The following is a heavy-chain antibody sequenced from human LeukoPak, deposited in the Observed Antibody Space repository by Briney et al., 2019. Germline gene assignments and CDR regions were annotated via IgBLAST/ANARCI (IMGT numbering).Heavy chain of an antibody. CDR1: GGSVSSGNYY. CDR2: IYNSGST. Sequence: SETLSLTCTVSGGSVSSGNYYWSWIRQPPGKGLGWIGYIYNSGSTNYNPSLKSRVTISVDTSKNQFSLKLSSMTAADTAVYYCARDPSGYFNYWGQGTLATVSS. J-gene: IGHJ4*02. V-gene: IGHV4-61*01. D-gene: IGHD3-22*01. CDR3: ARDPSGYFNY.